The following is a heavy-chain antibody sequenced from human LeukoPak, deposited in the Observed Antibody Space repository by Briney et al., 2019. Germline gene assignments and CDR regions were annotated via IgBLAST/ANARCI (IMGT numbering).Heavy chain of an antibody. CDR1: GYTFTSYG. D-gene: IGHD3-22*01. CDR2: VSAYNGNT. J-gene: IGHJ4*02. CDR3: ARGEAHYYDSSGYPTLY. Sequence: ASVTVSCKASGYTFTSYGISWVRQAPGQGLEWMGWVSAYNGNTNYAQKLQGRVTMTTDTSTSTAYMELRSLRSDDTAVYYCARGEAHYYDSSGYPTLYWGQGTLVTVSS. V-gene: IGHV1-18*01.